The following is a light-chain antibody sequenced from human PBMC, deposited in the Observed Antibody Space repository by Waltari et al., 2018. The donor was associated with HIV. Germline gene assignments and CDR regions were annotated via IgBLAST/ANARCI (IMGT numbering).Light chain of an antibody. Sequence: SYVLTQPPSVSVAPGQTAGITGGGNHLASQSVHRYHQKPGQAPVLVVYDDSDRPSGIPERCSGSNSGNTATLTISRVEAGDEADYYCQVWDSSSYVVFGGGTKLTVL. J-gene: IGLJ2*01. V-gene: IGLV3-21*02. CDR1: HLASQS. CDR3: QVWDSSSYVV. CDR2: DDS.